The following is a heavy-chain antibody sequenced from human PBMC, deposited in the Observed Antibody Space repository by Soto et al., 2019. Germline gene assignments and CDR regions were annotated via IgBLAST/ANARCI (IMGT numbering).Heavy chain of an antibody. CDR1: GFTVRNNY. CDR2: IYSGGST. D-gene: IGHD2-2*02. J-gene: IGHJ4*02. Sequence: EVQLVETGGGLIQPGGSLRLSCAASGFTVRNNYMSWVRQAPGKGLEWVSLIYSGGSTFYADSVKGRFTISRDHSKNTLFRQMNSLRAEDTGVYFCATYTSLDYWGQGTLVTVSS. V-gene: IGHV3-53*02. CDR3: ATYTSLDY.